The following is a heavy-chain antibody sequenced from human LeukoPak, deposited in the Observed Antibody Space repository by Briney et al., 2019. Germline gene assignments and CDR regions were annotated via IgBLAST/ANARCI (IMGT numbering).Heavy chain of an antibody. CDR2: ISYSGST. J-gene: IGHJ6*02. D-gene: IGHD3-10*01. CDR1: GGSISSSSNF. Sequence: SETLSLTCTVSGGSISSSSNFWGWIRQPPGKGLEWIGSISYSGSTYYNPSLKSRVTISVDTSKNQFSLKLSSVTAADTAVYYCASPGVYYYYYGMDVWGQGTTVTVSS. V-gene: IGHV4-39*01. CDR3: ASPGVYYYYYGMDV.